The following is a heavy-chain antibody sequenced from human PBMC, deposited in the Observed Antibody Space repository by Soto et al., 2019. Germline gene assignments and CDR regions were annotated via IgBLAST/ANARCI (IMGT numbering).Heavy chain of an antibody. D-gene: IGHD3-22*01. CDR2: MNPNSGKT. Sequence: ASVKVSCKASGYTFTSYDINWVRQATGQGLEWMGWMNPNSGKTGYAQKFQGRVTVTRSTSISTAYMELSSLRSEDTAVYYCARGVYDSSGYSHVMDVWGQGTTVTVSS. CDR3: ARGVYDSSGYSHVMDV. CDR1: GYTFTSYD. J-gene: IGHJ6*02. V-gene: IGHV1-8*01.